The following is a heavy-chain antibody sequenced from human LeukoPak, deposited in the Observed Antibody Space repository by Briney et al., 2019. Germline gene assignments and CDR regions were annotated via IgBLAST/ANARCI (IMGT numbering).Heavy chain of an antibody. CDR2: IIPIFGTA. CDR1: GGTFSSYA. D-gene: IGHD3-3*01. V-gene: IGHV1-69*01. Sequence: SVKVSCKASGGTFSSYAISWVRQAPGQGLEWMGGIIPIFGTANYAQKFQGRVTITADESTSTAYMELSSLRSEDTAVYYCASPKRSGHYYYYGTDVWGQGTTVTVSS. CDR3: ASPKRSGHYYYYGTDV. J-gene: IGHJ6*02.